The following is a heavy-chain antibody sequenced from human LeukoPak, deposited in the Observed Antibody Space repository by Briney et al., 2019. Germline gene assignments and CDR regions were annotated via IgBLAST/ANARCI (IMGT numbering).Heavy chain of an antibody. V-gene: IGHV3-7*01. Sequence: GGSLRLSCAASGFTISSYWMSWVRQAPGKGLEWVANMKQDGSERYYVDYVKGRFTISRDNAKNSLYLEMNSLRAEDTSVYYCARYKPQYRWDLYYFDYWGQGTLVTVSS. J-gene: IGHJ4*02. CDR2: MKQDGSER. D-gene: IGHD1-1*01. CDR3: ARYKPQYRWDLYYFDY. CDR1: GFTISSYW.